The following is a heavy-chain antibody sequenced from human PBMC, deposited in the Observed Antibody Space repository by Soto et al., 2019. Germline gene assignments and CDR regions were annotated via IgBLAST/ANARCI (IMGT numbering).Heavy chain of an antibody. J-gene: IGHJ4*02. CDR2: ISGGGGGT. CDR3: AKDVHYDSSGGLDS. CDR1: GFTFDNYA. D-gene: IGHD3-22*01. V-gene: IGHV3-23*01. Sequence: EVRLLESGGGLEQPGGSLRLSCVISGFTFDNYAMSWVRQAPGKGLGWVSAISGGGGGTYYADCVSGRFIISRDNTKNTVYLQVNGLRTEDTAVYYCAKDVHYDSSGGLDSWGQGTLVTVSS.